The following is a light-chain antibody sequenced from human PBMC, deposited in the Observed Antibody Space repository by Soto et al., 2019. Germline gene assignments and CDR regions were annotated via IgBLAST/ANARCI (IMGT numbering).Light chain of an antibody. CDR1: QSIASSY. J-gene: IGKJ3*01. CDR3: QHYGTSPFT. Sequence: PGERATLSCRASQSIASSYFGWYQQKPGQAPRLLIYGTSSRATGIPDRFSGSGSGTDFTLTITRLEPEDVAVYYCQHYGTSPFTFGTGTKVEIK. V-gene: IGKV3-20*01. CDR2: GTS.